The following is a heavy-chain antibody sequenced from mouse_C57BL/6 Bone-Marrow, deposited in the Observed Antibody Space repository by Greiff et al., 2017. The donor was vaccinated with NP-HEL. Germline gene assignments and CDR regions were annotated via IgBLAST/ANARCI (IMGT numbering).Heavy chain of an antibody. CDR1: GYTFTDYY. Sequence: VQLQQSGPVLVKPGASVKMSCKASGYTFTDYYMNWVKQSHGKSLEWIGVINPYNGGTSYNQKFKGKATLTVDTSSSTAYMELNSLTSEDSAVYYCARDGGRKWYFDVWGTGTTVTVSS. V-gene: IGHV1-19*01. CDR2: INPYNGGT. D-gene: IGHD1-1*01. J-gene: IGHJ1*03. CDR3: ARDGGRKWYFDV.